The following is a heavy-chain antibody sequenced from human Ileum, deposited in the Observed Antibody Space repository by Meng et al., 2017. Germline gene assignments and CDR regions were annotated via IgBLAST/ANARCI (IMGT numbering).Heavy chain of an antibody. V-gene: IGHV6-1*01. D-gene: IGHD6-19*01. CDR1: GDSVSSDSGA. CDR2: TFYRSKWND. CDR3: ARGWYSSGFHS. Sequence: QVQLLQSGSGLGKPSQTLSRTCAISGDSVSSDSGAWNWIRQSPSRGLEWLGRTFYRSKWNDDFAESVKSRITITTDTSKNQFSLQLNSVTPEDTAVYYCARGWYSSGFHSWGQGTLVTVPS. J-gene: IGHJ4*02.